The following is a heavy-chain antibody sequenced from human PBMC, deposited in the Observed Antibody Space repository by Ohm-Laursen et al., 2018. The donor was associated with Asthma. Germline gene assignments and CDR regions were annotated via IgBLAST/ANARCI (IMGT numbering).Heavy chain of an antibody. D-gene: IGHD1-26*01. CDR1: GGSISSYY. V-gene: IGHV4-59*01. J-gene: IGHJ3*02. CDR3: ARGQWGLPQDAFDI. CDR2: IYYSGST. Sequence: GTLSLTCTVSGGSISSYYWSWIRQPPGKGLEWIGYIYYSGSTNYNPSLKSRVTISVDTSKNQFSLKLSSVTAADTAVYYCARGQWGLPQDAFDIWGQGTMVTVSS.